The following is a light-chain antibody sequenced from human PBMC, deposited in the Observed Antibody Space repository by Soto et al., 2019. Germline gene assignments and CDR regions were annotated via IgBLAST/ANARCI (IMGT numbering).Light chain of an antibody. V-gene: IGLV1-40*01. J-gene: IGLJ3*02. CDR2: GNS. CDR1: SSNIGAGYD. CDR3: QSYDSSLSGSV. Sequence: QAVVTQPPSVSGAPGQRVTISCTGSSSNIGAGYDVHWYQQLPGTAPKLLIYGNSNRPSGVPDRFSGSKSGTSASLANTGLQAEDEADYYCQSYDSSLSGSVFGGGTKVTVL.